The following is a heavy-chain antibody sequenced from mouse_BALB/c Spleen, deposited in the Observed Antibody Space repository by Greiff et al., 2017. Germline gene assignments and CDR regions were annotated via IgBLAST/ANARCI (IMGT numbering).Heavy chain of an antibody. V-gene: IGHV1-5*01. J-gene: IGHJ2*01. Sequence: VQLQQSGAVLARPGASVKMSCKASGYTFTSYWMHWVKQRPGQGLEWIGDIYPGSSDTSYNQKFKGKAKLTAVTSTSTAYMQLSSLTNEDSAVYYGTSRYDKGFDYWGQGTTLTVSS. CDR2: IYPGSSDT. CDR3: TSRYDKGFDY. CDR1: GYTFTSYW. D-gene: IGHD2-14*01.